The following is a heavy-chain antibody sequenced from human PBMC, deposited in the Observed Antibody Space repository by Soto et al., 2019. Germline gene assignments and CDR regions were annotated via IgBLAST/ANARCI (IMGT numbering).Heavy chain of an antibody. CDR3: ASPYLDFWSGLNWFDP. V-gene: IGHV4-39*01. J-gene: IGHJ5*02. CDR1: GDSISSGDYY. CDR2: IYYSGST. Sequence: SETLSLTCTVSGDSISSGDYYWGWIRQPPGKGLEWIGSIYYSGSTYYNPSLKSRVTISVDTSKNQFSLKLSSVTAADTALYYCASPYLDFWSGLNWFDPWGQGTLVTVSS. D-gene: IGHD3-3*01.